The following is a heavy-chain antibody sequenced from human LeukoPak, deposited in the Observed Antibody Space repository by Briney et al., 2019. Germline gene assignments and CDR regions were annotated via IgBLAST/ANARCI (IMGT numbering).Heavy chain of an antibody. V-gene: IGHV4-59*01. J-gene: IGHJ4*02. D-gene: IGHD3-22*01. Sequence: SETLSLTCTVSGGHISTYYWSWIRQAPGKGLEWIGYIYYSGSTKYNPSLKSRVPISVDTSKNQFSLKLSSVTAADTAVYFCARGITDSIWYLDYWGQGTLVTVSS. CDR3: ARGITDSIWYLDY. CDR2: IYYSGST. CDR1: GGHISTYY.